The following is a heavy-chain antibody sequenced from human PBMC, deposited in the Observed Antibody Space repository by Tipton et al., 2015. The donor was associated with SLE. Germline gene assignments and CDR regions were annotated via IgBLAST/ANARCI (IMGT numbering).Heavy chain of an antibody. V-gene: IGHV4-59*11. CDR2: IYYSGST. D-gene: IGHD3-9*01. CDR1: GGSISSQY. J-gene: IGHJ3*02. CDR3: AREYYDILTGYRLDAFDI. Sequence: TLSLTCTVSGGSISSQYWSWIRQPPGKGLEWIGYIYYSGSTNYNPSLQSRVTISVDTSKNQFSLKLSSVTAADTAVYYCAREYYDILTGYRLDAFDIWGQGTMVTVSS.